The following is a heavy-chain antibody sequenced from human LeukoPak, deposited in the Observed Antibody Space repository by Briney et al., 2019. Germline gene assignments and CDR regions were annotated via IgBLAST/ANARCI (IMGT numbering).Heavy chain of an antibody. J-gene: IGHJ4*02. D-gene: IGHD3-10*01. CDR1: GFTFSSYS. CDR3: ATYGSPSY. V-gene: IGHV3-48*04. CDR2: ISSSGSTK. Sequence: PGGSLRLSCAASGFTFSSYSMNWVRQAPGKGLEWVSYISSSGSTKYYADSVKGRFTISRDNAKNSLYLQMNSLRAEDTAVYYCATYGSPSYWGQGTLVTVSS.